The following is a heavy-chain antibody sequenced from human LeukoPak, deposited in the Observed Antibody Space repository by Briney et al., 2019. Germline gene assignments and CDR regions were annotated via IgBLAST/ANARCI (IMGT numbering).Heavy chain of an antibody. CDR3: ASQKSGWYEVHWFDP. CDR1: GGTFSSYA. D-gene: IGHD6-19*01. V-gene: IGHV1-69*06. Sequence: SVKVSCKASGGTFSSYAISWVRQAPGQGLEWMGGIIPIFGTANYAQKFQGRVTITADKSTSTAYMELSSLRSEDTAVYYWASQKSGWYEVHWFDPWGQGTLVTVSS. J-gene: IGHJ5*02. CDR2: IIPIFGTA.